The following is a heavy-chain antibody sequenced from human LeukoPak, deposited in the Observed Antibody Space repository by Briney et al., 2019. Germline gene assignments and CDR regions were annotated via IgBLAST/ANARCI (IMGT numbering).Heavy chain of an antibody. CDR1: VYTFTGYY. D-gene: IGHD1-26*01. CDR2: INPNSGGT. J-gene: IGHJ5*02. V-gene: IGHV1-2*02. CDR3: ARPGDSGNLA. Sequence: ASVKVSCKASVYTFTGYYMHWVGQAPGQGLEWMGWINPNSGGTNYAQDFHGRVTMTRDTSISTAYIRLSRMRSDDTAVYYSARPGDSGNLAWGQGTLVTVSS.